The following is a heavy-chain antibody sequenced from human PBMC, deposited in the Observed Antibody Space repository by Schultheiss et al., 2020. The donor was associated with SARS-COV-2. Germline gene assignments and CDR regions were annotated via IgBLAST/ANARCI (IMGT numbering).Heavy chain of an antibody. Sequence: GGSLRLSCAASGFTFDDYAMHWVRQAPGKGLEWVSGISWNSGSIGYADSVKGRFTISRDNAKNSLYLQMNSLRAEDTAVYYCARDRGWGCSSTSCYTDYWGQGTLVTVSS. D-gene: IGHD2-2*02. CDR2: ISWNSGSI. J-gene: IGHJ4*02. CDR3: ARDRGWGCSSTSCYTDY. V-gene: IGHV3-9*01. CDR1: GFTFDDYA.